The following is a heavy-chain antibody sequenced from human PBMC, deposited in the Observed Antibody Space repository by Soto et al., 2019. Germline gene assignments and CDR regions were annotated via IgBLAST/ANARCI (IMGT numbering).Heavy chain of an antibody. V-gene: IGHV4-34*01. Sequence: QVQLHQWGAGLLKPSETLSLTCAVSGGSFSGYFWGWIRQPPGKGLEWIGEVNYGGSTNYTPSLKGRLTMAVDTYKNQVSLRLTSVTAADTAVYFCVRGGLSGSSWYYFDCWGQGSLVAVSS. CDR2: VNYGGST. CDR3: VRGGLSGSSWYYFDC. J-gene: IGHJ4*02. D-gene: IGHD6-13*01. CDR1: GGSFSGYF.